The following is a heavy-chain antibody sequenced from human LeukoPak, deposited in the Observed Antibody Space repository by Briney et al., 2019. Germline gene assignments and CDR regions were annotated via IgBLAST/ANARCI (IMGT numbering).Heavy chain of an antibody. CDR1: GFTFSSYV. J-gene: IGHJ4*02. Sequence: GGSLRLSCVASGFTFSSYVMNWVRRAPGKGLEWVSTISRSGGSTYYADSVKGRFTISRDNSKNTLYLQMNSLRAEDTAVYYCAKLGGAVDYWGQGTLVTVSS. V-gene: IGHV3-23*01. CDR2: ISRSGGST. D-gene: IGHD2-21*01. CDR3: AKLGGAVDY.